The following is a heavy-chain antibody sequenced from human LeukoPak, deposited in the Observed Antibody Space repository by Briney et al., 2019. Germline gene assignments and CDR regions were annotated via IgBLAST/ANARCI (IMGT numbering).Heavy chain of an antibody. J-gene: IGHJ4*02. CDR3: ASSGRFQTTDY. CDR2: IIPILGIA. Sequence: SVTVSCKASGGTFSSYAISWVRQAPGQGLEWMGRIIPILGIANYAQKFQGRVTITADKSTSTAYMELSSLRSEDTAVYYCASSGRFQTTDYWGQGTLVTVSS. V-gene: IGHV1-69*04. CDR1: GGTFSSYA. D-gene: IGHD3-10*01.